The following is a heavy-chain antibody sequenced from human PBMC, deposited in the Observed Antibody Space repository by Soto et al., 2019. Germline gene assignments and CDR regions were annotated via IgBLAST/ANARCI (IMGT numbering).Heavy chain of an antibody. Sequence: QVQLVQSGAEVKKPGSSVKVSCKASGGTFSSYAISWVRQAPGQGLEWMGGIIPIFGTANYAQKFQGRVTISAEESTNTAYMALNIFRSEETVVYYSESPTRIRKRRRFDVRGQGTLVTVA. J-gene: IGHJ4*02. V-gene: IGHV1-69*01. CDR1: GGTFSSYA. CDR2: IIPIFGTA. CDR3: ESPTRIRKRRRFDV.